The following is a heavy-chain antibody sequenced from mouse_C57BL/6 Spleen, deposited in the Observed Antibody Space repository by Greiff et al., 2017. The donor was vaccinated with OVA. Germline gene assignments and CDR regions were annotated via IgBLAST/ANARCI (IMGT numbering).Heavy chain of an antibody. CDR3: ARGFTTAYYFDY. CDR2: IYPGSGST. J-gene: IGHJ2*01. V-gene: IGHV1-55*01. D-gene: IGHD1-2*01. CDR1: GYTFTSYW. Sequence: QVHVKQPGAELVKPGASVKMSCKASGYTFTSYWITWVKQRPGQGLEWIGDIYPGSGSTNYNEKFKSKATLTVDTSSSTAYMQLSSLTSEDSAVYYCARGFTTAYYFDYWGQGTTLTVSS.